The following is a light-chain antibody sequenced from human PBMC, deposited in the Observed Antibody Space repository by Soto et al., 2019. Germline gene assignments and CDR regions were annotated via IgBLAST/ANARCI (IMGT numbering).Light chain of an antibody. CDR2: DVS. CDR3: SSYADSHTVV. CDR1: SSDVGSSDY. Sequence: QSAPTQPRSVSGSPGQSVTISCTGTSSDVGSSDYVSWYQHQPGKAPKVLIFDVSKRPLGVPDRFSGSKSGNTASLTISGLQADDESDYYCSSYADSHTVVFGGGTKLTVL. J-gene: IGLJ2*01. V-gene: IGLV2-11*01.